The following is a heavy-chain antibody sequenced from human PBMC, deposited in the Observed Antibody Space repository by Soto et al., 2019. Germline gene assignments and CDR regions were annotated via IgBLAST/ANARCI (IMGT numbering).Heavy chain of an antibody. J-gene: IGHJ5*02. CDR2: ISSSSSAI. Sequence: GGSLRLSCAASGFTFSSYSMNWVRQAPGKGLEWVSYISSSSSAIYYADSVKGRFTISRDNAKNSLYLQMNSLRDEDTAVYYCAGERGPLNWFDPWGQGTLVTVSS. CDR3: AGERGPLNWFDP. CDR1: GFTFSSYS. V-gene: IGHV3-48*02.